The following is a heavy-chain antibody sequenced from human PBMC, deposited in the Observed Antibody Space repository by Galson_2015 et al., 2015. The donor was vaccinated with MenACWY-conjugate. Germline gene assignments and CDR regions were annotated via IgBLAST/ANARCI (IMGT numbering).Heavy chain of an antibody. V-gene: IGHV3-74*01. CDR1: GFTFNNYW. J-gene: IGHJ4*02. Sequence: SLRLSCAASGFTFNNYWMHWVRQPPGKGLEWISYIKADGSFSNYADSVKGRFTISTENAKNMVYLQMDGLGDEDTAVYFCARDNNWSFDSWGQGTLATVSS. CDR2: IKADGSFS. D-gene: IGHD1-1*01. CDR3: ARDNNWSFDS.